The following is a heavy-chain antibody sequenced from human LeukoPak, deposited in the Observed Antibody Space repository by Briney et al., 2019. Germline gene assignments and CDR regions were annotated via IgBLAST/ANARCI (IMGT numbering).Heavy chain of an antibody. CDR1: GGSISSYY. CDR2: IYYSGST. Sequence: PSETLSLTCTVSGGSISSYYWSWTRQPPGKGLEWIGYIYYSGSTNYNPSLKSRVTISVDTSKNQFSLKLSSVTAADTAVYYCAGLASGYGSPFDPWGQGTLVTVSS. J-gene: IGHJ5*02. D-gene: IGHD5-12*01. V-gene: IGHV4-59*08. CDR3: AGLASGYGSPFDP.